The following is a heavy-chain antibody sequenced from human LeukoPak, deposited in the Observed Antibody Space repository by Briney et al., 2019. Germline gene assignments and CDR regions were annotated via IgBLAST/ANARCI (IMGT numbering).Heavy chain of an antibody. J-gene: IGHJ3*02. Sequence: SETLSLTCAVYGGSFSGYYWSWIRQPPGKGLEWIGEINHSGSTNYNPSLKSRVTISVDRSKNQFSLKLSSVTAADTAVYYCARKANSGYSPLGAFDIWGQGTMVIVSS. CDR2: INHSGST. D-gene: IGHD3-22*01. V-gene: IGHV4-34*01. CDR1: GGSFSGYY. CDR3: ARKANSGYSPLGAFDI.